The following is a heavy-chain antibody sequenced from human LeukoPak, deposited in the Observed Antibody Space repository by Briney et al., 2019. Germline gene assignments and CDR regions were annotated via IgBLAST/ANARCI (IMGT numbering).Heavy chain of an antibody. CDR1: GYTFTSYD. CDR2: MNPNSGNT. V-gene: IGHV1-8*01. Sequence: ASVKVSCKASGYTFTSYDINWVRQATGQGLEWMGWMNPNSGNTGYAQKFQGRVTMTRNTSISTAYMELNSLRSEDTAVYYCARGMYSSSWYNWFDPWGQGTLVTVSS. J-gene: IGHJ5*02. D-gene: IGHD6-13*01. CDR3: ARGMYSSSWYNWFDP.